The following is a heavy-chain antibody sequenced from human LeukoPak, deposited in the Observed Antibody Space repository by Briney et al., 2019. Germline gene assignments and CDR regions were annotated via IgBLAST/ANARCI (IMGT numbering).Heavy chain of an antibody. CDR3: ARADFGPGPRYYYYMDV. V-gene: IGHV1-18*01. Sequence: ASVKVSCKASGYTFTSCGISWVRQAPGQGLEWRGWISAYNGNTNYAQKLQGRVTMTTDTSTSTAYMELRSLRSDDTAVYYCARADFGPGPRYYYYMDVWGKGTTVTVSS. CDR1: GYTFTSCG. D-gene: IGHD3/OR15-3a*01. CDR2: ISAYNGNT. J-gene: IGHJ6*03.